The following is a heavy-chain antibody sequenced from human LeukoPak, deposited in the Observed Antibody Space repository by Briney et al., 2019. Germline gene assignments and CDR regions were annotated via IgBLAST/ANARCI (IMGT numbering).Heavy chain of an antibody. CDR1: GFPFNAYW. J-gene: IGHJ4*02. Sequence: PGGSLRLSCAASGFPFNAYWMTWVRQAPGKGLEWVANIRQDGDTKYYVDSVKGRFTISRDNAMNSLYLQMNSLRAEDTAVFYCARDTAYELELRGCFDYWGQGTPVTVSS. CDR3: ARDTAYELELRGCFDY. CDR2: IRQDGDTK. V-gene: IGHV3-7*03. D-gene: IGHD1-7*01.